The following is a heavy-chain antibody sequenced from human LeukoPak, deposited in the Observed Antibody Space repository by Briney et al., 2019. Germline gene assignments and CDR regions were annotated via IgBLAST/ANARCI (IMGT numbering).Heavy chain of an antibody. CDR2: ISGSGGST. Sequence: GGSLRLSCAASGFIFSSNAMSWVRQAPGKGLEWVSAISGSGGSTYYADSVKGRFTISRDNAKNTLYLQMNSLRAEDTAVYYCAKDRRSINYWGQGTLVTVSS. J-gene: IGHJ4*02. V-gene: IGHV3-23*01. CDR3: AKDRRSINY. CDR1: GFIFSSNA. D-gene: IGHD6-6*01.